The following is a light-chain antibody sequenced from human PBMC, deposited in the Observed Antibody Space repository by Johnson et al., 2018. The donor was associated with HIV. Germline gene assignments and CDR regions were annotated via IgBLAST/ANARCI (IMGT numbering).Light chain of an antibody. CDR1: SSNIGNNY. Sequence: QSVLTQAPSVSAAPGQKVSISCSGSSSNIGNNYVSWYQQLPGTAPKLLIYENNKRPSGIPDRFSGSKSGTSATLGITGLQTGDEAGYYCGTWDSSLSAYVFGTGTKVTVL. CDR2: ENN. CDR3: GTWDSSLSAYV. V-gene: IGLV1-51*02. J-gene: IGLJ1*01.